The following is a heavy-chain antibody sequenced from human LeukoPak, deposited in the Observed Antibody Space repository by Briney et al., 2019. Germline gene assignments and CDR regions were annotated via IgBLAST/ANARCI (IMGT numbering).Heavy chain of an antibody. CDR3: ANLAGVVAGLDP. J-gene: IGHJ5*02. V-gene: IGHV1-18*01. CDR2: ISADNGFT. D-gene: IGHD6-19*01. Sequence: GASVKVSCKASGYTFTSYGINWVRPAPGQGLEWMGWISADNGFTASAQNLQGRVTMTTDTSTNTAYMELRSLRSDDTAVYYCANLAGVVAGLDPWGQGTLVTVSS. CDR1: GYTFTSYG.